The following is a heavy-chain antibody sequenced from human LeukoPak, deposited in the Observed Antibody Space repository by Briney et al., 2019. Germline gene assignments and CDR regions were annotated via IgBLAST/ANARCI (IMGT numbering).Heavy chain of an antibody. Sequence: GGSLRLSCAASGFTFSSYAMSWVRQAPGKGLEWVSAISGSGGSTYYADSVKGRFTISRDNSKNTLYLQMNSLRAEDTAVYYCAKGRGQVVITSLDYWGQGTLDTVSS. CDR2: ISGSGGST. CDR1: GFTFSSYA. CDR3: AKGRGQVVITSLDY. V-gene: IGHV3-23*01. D-gene: IGHD3-22*01. J-gene: IGHJ4*02.